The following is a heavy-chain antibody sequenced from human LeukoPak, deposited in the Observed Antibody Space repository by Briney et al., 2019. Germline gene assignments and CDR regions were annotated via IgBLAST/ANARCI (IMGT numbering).Heavy chain of an antibody. V-gene: IGHV3-23*01. CDR2: ISGSGGST. CDR1: GFTFSSYA. Sequence: AGGSQRLSCAASGFTFSSYAMSWVRQAPGKGLEWVSAISGSGGSTYYADSVKGRFTISRDNSKNTLYLQMNSLRAEDTAVYYCATRYYYDSSGYYGSLDFWGQGTLVTVSS. D-gene: IGHD3-22*01. CDR3: ATRYYYDSSGYYGSLDF. J-gene: IGHJ4*02.